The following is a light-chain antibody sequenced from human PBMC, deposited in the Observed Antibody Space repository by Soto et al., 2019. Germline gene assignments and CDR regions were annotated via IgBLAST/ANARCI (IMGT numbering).Light chain of an antibody. V-gene: IGKV3-20*01. Sequence: EIVLTQSPGTLSLSLGERATLSCRASHSVSSSYLAWYQQKPGQAPSFLIYGASNRATGIPDRFSGSGSGTDFTLTISRLEPEDFAVYYCQQYDSSPRTFGQGTKVEI. J-gene: IGKJ1*01. CDR1: HSVSSSY. CDR3: QQYDSSPRT. CDR2: GAS.